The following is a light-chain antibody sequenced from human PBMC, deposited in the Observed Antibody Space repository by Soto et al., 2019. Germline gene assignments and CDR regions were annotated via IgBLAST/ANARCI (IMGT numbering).Light chain of an antibody. CDR3: QHRANWPLT. Sequence: PATLSLSPGERATLSCRASQSLSRSLAWYQQKPGQAPRLLIYDASNRATGIPARFSGSGSGTDFTLTISSLEPEDFALYYCQHRANWPLTFGGGTKVDIK. CDR2: DAS. J-gene: IGKJ4*01. V-gene: IGKV3-11*01. CDR1: QSLSRS.